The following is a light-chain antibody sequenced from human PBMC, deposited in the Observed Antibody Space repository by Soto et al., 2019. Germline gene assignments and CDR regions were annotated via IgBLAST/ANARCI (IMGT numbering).Light chain of an antibody. CDR3: SSFAGGGNPVL. CDR2: EVT. Sequence: QSALTQPPSASGSLGQSVTISCTGTSSDVGGYNYVSWHQQHPGKAPKLMIYEVTNRPSGVPDRFSGSKSGNTASLTVSGRQAEDEADYYCSSFAGGGNPVLFGGGTKLTVL. V-gene: IGLV2-8*01. CDR1: SSDVGGYNY. J-gene: IGLJ2*01.